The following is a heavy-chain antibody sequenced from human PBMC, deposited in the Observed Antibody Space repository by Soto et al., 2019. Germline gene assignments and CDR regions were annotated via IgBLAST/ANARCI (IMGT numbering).Heavy chain of an antibody. CDR1: GVSISSYY. V-gene: IGHV4-59*01. CDR2: IYYSGST. J-gene: IGHJ4*01. CDR3: ARWGSLYYYDSGSYSFDY. Sequence: SETLSLTCTVSGVSISSYYWSWIRQPPGKGLEWIGYIYYSGSTNYNPSLKSRVTISVDTSKNQFSLKLSSVTAADTAVYYCARWGSLYYYDSGSYSFDYWGQGTLVTVSS. D-gene: IGHD3-10*01.